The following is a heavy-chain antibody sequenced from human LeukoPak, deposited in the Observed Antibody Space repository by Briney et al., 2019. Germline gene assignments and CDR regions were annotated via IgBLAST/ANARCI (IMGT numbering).Heavy chain of an antibody. CDR3: ARDPSDLLWFGELFVWFDP. D-gene: IGHD3-10*01. V-gene: IGHV1-3*01. Sequence: GASVTDSCKASGYTFTSYAMHWVRQAPGQRLEWMGWINAGNGNTKYPQKFQGRVTITRDTSASTAYMELSSLRSEDTAVYYCARDPSDLLWFGELFVWFDPWGQGTLVTVSS. CDR2: INAGNGNT. CDR1: GYTFTSYA. J-gene: IGHJ5*02.